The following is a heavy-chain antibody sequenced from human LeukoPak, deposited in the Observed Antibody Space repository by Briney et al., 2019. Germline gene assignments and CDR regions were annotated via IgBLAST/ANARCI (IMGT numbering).Heavy chain of an antibody. V-gene: IGHV5-51*01. CDR1: GSSFSSYW. CDR2: IYPGDSDT. J-gene: IGHJ2*01. Sequence: GASLKISCKGSGSSFSSYWIGGGRQMPGKGLEGIGVIYPGDSDTTYTPSFHGQVTISADKSLSTAHLQWSSLKASDTAMYYCARRVRSANWYFDLWGRGTLVTVSS. CDR3: ARRVRSANWYFDL.